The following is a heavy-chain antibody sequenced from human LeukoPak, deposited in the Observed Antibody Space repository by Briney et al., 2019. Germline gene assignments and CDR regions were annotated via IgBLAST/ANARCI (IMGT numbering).Heavy chain of an antibody. V-gene: IGHV3-48*02. CDR1: GFTFSSYS. CDR2: ISSSSSTI. CDR3: ARVDISRDGYTLGPFDY. D-gene: IGHD5-24*01. J-gene: IGHJ4*02. Sequence: EPGGSLRLSCAASGFTFSSYSMTWVRQAPGKGLEWVSYISSSSSTIYYADSVKGRFTISRDNAKNSLYLQMNSLRDEDTAVYYCARVDISRDGYTLGPFDYWGQGTLVTVSS.